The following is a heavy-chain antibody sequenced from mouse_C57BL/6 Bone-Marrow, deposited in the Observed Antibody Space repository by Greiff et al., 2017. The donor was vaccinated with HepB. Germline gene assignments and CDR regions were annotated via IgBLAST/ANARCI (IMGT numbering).Heavy chain of an antibody. V-gene: IGHV14-4*01. CDR2: IDPENGDT. J-gene: IGHJ3*01. Sequence: VQLQQSGAELVRPGASVKLSCTASGFNIKDDYMHWVKQRPEQGLEWIGWIDPENGDTESASKFQGKATITADTSSNTAYLQLSSLTSEDTAVYCCTTITPAWFAYWGQGTLVTVSA. CDR1: GFNIKDDY. CDR3: TTITPAWFAY. D-gene: IGHD1-1*01.